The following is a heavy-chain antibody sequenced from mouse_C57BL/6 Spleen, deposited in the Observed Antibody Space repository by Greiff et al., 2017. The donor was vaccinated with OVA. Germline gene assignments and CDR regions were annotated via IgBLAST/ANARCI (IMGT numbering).Heavy chain of an antibody. V-gene: IGHV5-4*01. J-gene: IGHJ2*01. CDR1: GFTFSSYA. CDR3: ARGGYSYYFDD. CDR2: ISDGGSYT. D-gene: IGHD2-3*01. Sequence: EVQGVESGGGLVKPGGSLKLSCAASGFTFSSYAMSWVRQTPEKRLEWVATISDGGSYTYYPDNVKGRFTISRDNAKNNLYLQMSHLKSEDTAMYYCARGGYSYYFDDWGQGTTLTVSS.